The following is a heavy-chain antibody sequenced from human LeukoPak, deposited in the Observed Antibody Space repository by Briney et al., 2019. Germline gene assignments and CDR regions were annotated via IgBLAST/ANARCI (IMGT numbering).Heavy chain of an antibody. V-gene: IGHV4-31*03. D-gene: IGHD3-3*01. CDR2: IYYSGTT. CDR3: ARNRMIRFLEWLDYYYYGMDV. Sequence: SETLSLTCTVSGGSISSDGYYWTWIRQHPGKGLEWIGYIYYSGTTYYNPSLESRVTLSVDTSKNQFSLRLSSVTAADTAVYYCARNRMIRFLEWLDYYYYGMDVWGQGTTVTVSS. J-gene: IGHJ6*02. CDR1: GGSISSDGYY.